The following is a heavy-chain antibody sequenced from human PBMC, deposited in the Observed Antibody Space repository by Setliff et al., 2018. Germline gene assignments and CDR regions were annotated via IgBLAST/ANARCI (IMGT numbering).Heavy chain of an antibody. CDR2: INSDGSTT. J-gene: IGHJ4*02. V-gene: IGHV3-74*01. CDR3: VRGSAYSSGSFDC. CDR1: EFTLSTYW. Sequence: GSLRLSCAASEFTLSTYWIHWVRQAPRKGLMWVSRINSDGSTTTYADSVKGRFTISRDNGKNTVYLQMNSLRAEDTAMYYCVRGSAYSSGSFDCWGQGSLGTVSS. D-gene: IGHD3-22*01.